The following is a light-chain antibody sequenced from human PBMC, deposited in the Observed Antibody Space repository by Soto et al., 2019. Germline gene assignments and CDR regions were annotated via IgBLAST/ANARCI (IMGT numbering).Light chain of an antibody. J-gene: IGKJ4*02. CDR2: DAS. CDR1: QSVSNNY. CDR3: QHRSNWLA. V-gene: IGKV3D-20*02. Sequence: ERVLTQCPGTLCLSPPERASLSCRASQSVSNNYLAWYQQTPGQAPSLLIYDASNRATGIPARFSGSGSGTDFTLTITSLEPEDFAVYYCQHRSNWLAFGGGTKVDIK.